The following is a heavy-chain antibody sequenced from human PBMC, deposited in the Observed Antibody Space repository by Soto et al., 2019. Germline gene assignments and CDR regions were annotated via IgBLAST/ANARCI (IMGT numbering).Heavy chain of an antibody. CDR1: NGSISGFY. V-gene: IGHV4-59*12. CDR3: VRVGVGIGNHFDS. Sequence: SETLSLTCSVSNGSISGFYWTWIRQPPGKILEWIGYIHYSGRTDYNPSLTSRATMSVDTSKNQFSLNLKSITAADTAVYYCVRVGVGIGNHFDSWGRGTLVTVST. J-gene: IGHJ4*02. CDR2: IHYSGRT. D-gene: IGHD1-26*01.